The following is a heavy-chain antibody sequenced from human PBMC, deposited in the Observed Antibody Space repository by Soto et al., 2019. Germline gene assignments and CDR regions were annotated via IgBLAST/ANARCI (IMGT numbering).Heavy chain of an antibody. CDR1: GFTFSSYA. Sequence: EVQLLESGGGLVQPGGSLRLSCAASGFTFSSYAMSWVRQAPGKGLEWVSAISGSGGSTYYADSVKGRFTISRDNSKNTLYLQMNSLRAEDTAVYYCAKDIYLGSLVVIMPDYWGQGTLVTVSS. CDR2: ISGSGGST. V-gene: IGHV3-23*01. D-gene: IGHD3-22*01. CDR3: AKDIYLGSLVVIMPDY. J-gene: IGHJ4*02.